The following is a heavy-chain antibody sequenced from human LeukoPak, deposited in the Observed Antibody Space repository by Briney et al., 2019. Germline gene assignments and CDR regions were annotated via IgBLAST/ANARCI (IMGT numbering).Heavy chain of an antibody. V-gene: IGHV3-72*01. CDR1: GFTFSPHY. CDR2: IKNKADGYTT. D-gene: IGHD3-10*01. CDR3: GDLGSAGTDH. J-gene: IGHJ4*02. Sequence: GGSLRLSCAASGFTFSPHYMDWVRQSPGQGLEWVGLIKNKADGYTTIYAASVKGRFTISRDDSKNSVYLQMDSLKTEDTAVYYCGDLGSAGTDHWGEGTLVGVSS.